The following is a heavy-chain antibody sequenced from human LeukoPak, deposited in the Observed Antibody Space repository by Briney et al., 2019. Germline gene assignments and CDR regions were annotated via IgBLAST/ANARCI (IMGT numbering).Heavy chain of an antibody. J-gene: IGHJ5*02. V-gene: IGHV4-30-4*01. D-gene: IGHD3-22*01. CDR2: MYYSGST. Sequence: SETLSLTCTVSGGSFSSGDYYWSCIRQPPGKGLEWIAYMYYSGSTYYNPSLKSRVTMSADTSKNQLSLKLSSVTAADTAVYYCARPYYYDSRIDPWGQGILVTVSS. CDR3: ARPYYYDSRIDP. CDR1: GGSFSSGDYY.